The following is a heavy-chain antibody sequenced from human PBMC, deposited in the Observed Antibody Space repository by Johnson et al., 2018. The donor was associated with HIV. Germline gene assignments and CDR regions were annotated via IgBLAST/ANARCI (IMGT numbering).Heavy chain of an antibody. V-gene: IGHV3-66*02. J-gene: IGHJ3*02. CDR3: ANRRGIGDGTTGSLDI. Sequence: VQLVESGGGMVQPGRSLRLSCAASGFTVSSNYMSWVRQAPGKGLEWVSFIYDGGTTYYADSVKGRFTISRDNSKNTLFLQMNSLRPEDTAVYYCANRRGIGDGTTGSLDIWGQGTMVTVSS. CDR1: GFTVSSNY. D-gene: IGHD3-16*01. CDR2: IYDGGTT.